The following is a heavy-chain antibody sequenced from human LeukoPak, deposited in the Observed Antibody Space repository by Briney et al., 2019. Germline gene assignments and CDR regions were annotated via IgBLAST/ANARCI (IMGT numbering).Heavy chain of an antibody. D-gene: IGHD3-16*01. Sequence: PGGSLRLSCAASGFMFSSNEMNWVRQAPGKGLEWVSLIGGSGDSTYYADSVKGRFTISRDNSKNTLYLRMNSLRADDTAVYYCAKEGPGGGGYFDDWGQGTLVTVSS. CDR1: GFMFSSNE. CDR2: IGGSGDST. CDR3: AKEGPGGGGYFDD. V-gene: IGHV3-23*01. J-gene: IGHJ4*02.